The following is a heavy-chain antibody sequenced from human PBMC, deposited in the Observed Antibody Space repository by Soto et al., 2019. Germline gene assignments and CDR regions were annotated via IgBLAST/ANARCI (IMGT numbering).Heavy chain of an antibody. CDR2: FIPILDMA. Sequence: QVQVVQSGAEVKKPESSVKVSCKPSGGTFNTYTVNWVRLAPGHGLEWMGRFIPILDMANYAQKFQDRVTMTADRSTFRAYMELNSLTSDDTAVYYCAITYCRDNSCPRDFDFWGPGTRVTVSS. CDR3: AITYCRDNSCPRDFDF. V-gene: IGHV1-69*02. D-gene: IGHD2-21*01. J-gene: IGHJ4*02. CDR1: GGTFNTYT.